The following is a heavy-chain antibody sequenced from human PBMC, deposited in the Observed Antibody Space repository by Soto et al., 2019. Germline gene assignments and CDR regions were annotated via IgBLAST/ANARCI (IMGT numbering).Heavy chain of an antibody. J-gene: IGHJ5*02. CDR1: GGSISSSNW. Sequence: PSENLSLTCAVSGGSISSSNWWSWVRQPPGKGLEWIGEIYHSGSTNYNPSLKSRVTISVDKSKNQFSLKLSSVTAADTAVYYCARDVREAAAGTVWFDPRGQGSLVTVSA. D-gene: IGHD6-13*01. CDR2: IYHSGST. V-gene: IGHV4-4*02. CDR3: ARDVREAAAGTVWFDP.